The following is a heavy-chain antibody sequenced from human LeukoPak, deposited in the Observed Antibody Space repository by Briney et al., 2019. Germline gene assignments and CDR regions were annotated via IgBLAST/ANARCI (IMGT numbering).Heavy chain of an antibody. CDR2: I. J-gene: IGHJ5*02. D-gene: IGHD2-2*01. CDR1: GFSSSGST. CDR3: TRLGGGSPDLIIVPGANKLKWYDP. V-gene: IGHV3-73*01. Sequence: GGSLMLSCATSGFSSSGSTMHWVRQAPGKGLEWLGHIYAASVEGRFTISRDDSKSTAYLQMNSLKIEDTALYHCTRLGGGSPDLIIVPGANKLKWYDPWGQGTLVTVSS.